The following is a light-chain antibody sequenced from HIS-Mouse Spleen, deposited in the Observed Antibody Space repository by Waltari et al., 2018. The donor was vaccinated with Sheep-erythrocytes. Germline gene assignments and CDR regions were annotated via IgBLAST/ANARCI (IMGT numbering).Light chain of an antibody. J-gene: IGLJ3*02. V-gene: IGLV2-11*01. Sequence: QSALTQPRSVSGSPGQSVTISCTGTSSAVGGYNYVSWYQQHPGKAPKLMIYDVSKRPSGVPDRFSGSKSGNTASLTISGLQAEDEADYYCAAWDDSLSGWVFGGGTKLTVL. CDR2: DVS. CDR1: SSAVGGYNY. CDR3: AAWDDSLSGWV.